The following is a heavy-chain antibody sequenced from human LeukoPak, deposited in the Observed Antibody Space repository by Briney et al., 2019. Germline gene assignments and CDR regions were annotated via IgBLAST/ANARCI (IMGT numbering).Heavy chain of an antibody. Sequence: SETLSLTCAVYGGSFSGYYWSWIRQPPGKGLEWIGEIHHSGSTNYNPSLKSRVTISVDTSKNQFSLKLTSVTAADMAVYYCARGGGDYWYFDLWGRGTLVTVSS. J-gene: IGHJ2*01. CDR2: IHHSGST. D-gene: IGHD2-21*01. V-gene: IGHV4-34*01. CDR3: ARGGGDYWYFDL. CDR1: GGSFSGYY.